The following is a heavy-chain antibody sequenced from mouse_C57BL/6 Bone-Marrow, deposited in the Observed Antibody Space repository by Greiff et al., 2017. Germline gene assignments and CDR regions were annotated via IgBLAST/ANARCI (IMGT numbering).Heavy chain of an antibody. CDR1: GFTFSSYA. CDR2: ISDGGSYT. V-gene: IGHV5-4*01. CDR3: AREGNYYGSPHWYFDV. Sequence: DVQLQESGGGLVKPGGSLKLSCAASGFTFSSYAMSWVRQTPEKRLEWVATISDGGSYTYYPDNVKGRFTISRDNAKNNLYLQMSHLKSEDTAMYYCAREGNYYGSPHWYFDVWGTGTTVTVSS. D-gene: IGHD1-1*01. J-gene: IGHJ1*03.